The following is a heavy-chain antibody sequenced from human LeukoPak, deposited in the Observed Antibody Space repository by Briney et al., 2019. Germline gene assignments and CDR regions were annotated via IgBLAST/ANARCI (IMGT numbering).Heavy chain of an antibody. D-gene: IGHD3-16*01. CDR3: ARTPPRGLIDF. V-gene: IGHV1-2*02. CDR1: GYTFTGYY. CDR2: INPYTGGT. J-gene: IGHJ4*02. Sequence: ASVKVSCKASGYTFTGYYPHWVRQAPGQGLEWMGWINPYTGGTNYAQNFQGRVTMTRDTSISTAYMELSSLTSEDTAVYYCARTPPRGLIDFWGQGTLVTVSS.